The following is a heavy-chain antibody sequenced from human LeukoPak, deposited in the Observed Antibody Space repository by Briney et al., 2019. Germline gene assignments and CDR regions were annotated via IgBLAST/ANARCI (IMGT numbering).Heavy chain of an antibody. CDR1: GFTFSSYA. J-gene: IGHJ4*02. CDR2: IGGSGGSA. CDR3: APASLNYYDSSGPPPGY. D-gene: IGHD3-22*01. V-gene: IGHV3-23*01. Sequence: GGSLRLSCAASGFTFSSYAMSWARQAPGKGLEWVSAIGGSGGSAYYADSVKGRFTISRDNSKNTLYLQMNSLRAEDTAVYYCAPASLNYYDSSGPPPGYWGQGTLVTVSS.